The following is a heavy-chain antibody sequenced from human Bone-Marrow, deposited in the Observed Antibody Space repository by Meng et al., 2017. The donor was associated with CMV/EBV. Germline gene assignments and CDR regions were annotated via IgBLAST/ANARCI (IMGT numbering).Heavy chain of an antibody. J-gene: IGHJ4*02. CDR2: IIPIFGTA. Sequence: SVKVSCKASGGTFSSYAISWVRQAPGQGLEWMGGIIPIFGTANYAQKFQGRVTITTDESTSTAYMELSSLRSEDTAVYYCARGDSSGYYYDEFAYWGQGPLVPVYS. CDR3: ARGDSSGYYYDEFAY. CDR1: GGTFSSYA. D-gene: IGHD3-22*01. V-gene: IGHV1-69*05.